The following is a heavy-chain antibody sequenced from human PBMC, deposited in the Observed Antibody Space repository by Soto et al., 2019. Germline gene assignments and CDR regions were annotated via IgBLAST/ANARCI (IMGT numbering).Heavy chain of an antibody. D-gene: IGHD6-13*01. J-gene: IGHJ6*02. CDR2: ISAYNGNT. CDR1: GYTFTSYG. CDR3: AREDSSWYHLDV. Sequence: ASVKVSCKASGYTFTSYGISWVRQAPGQGLEWMGWISAYNGNTNYAQKLQGRVTMTTDTSTSTAYMELRSLRSGDTAVYYCAREDSSWYHLDVWGQGTTVTVSS. V-gene: IGHV1-18*01.